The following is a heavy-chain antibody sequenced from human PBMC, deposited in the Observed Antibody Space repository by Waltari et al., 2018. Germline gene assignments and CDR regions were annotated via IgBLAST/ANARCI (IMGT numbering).Heavy chain of an antibody. CDR1: TVRDSW. V-gene: IGHV3-7*01. CDR3: AGDRESR. J-gene: IGHJ6*02. CDR2: INPDRSSI. Sequence: EVQLVESGGDCVQPGVSLRLSCAAFTVRDSWMSWVRQAPGKGLEWVAIINPDRSSIYDVDSVKDRFTISRDNAKKSLYLQMNSLRVEDTAVYYCAGDRESRWGQGTTVTVSS.